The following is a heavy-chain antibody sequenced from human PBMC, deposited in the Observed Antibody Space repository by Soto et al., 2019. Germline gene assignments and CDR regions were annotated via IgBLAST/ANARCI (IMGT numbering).Heavy chain of an antibody. Sequence: PGGSLRLSCAASGFTFSSYWMTWVRQAPGKGLEWVANIKQDGSEKYYVDSVKGRFTISRDNAKNSLYLQMNSLRAEDAAVYYCARPTGTSQYSCYYGMDVWGQGTTVTVSS. CDR1: GFTFSSYW. CDR2: IKQDGSEK. J-gene: IGHJ6*02. D-gene: IGHD1-7*01. CDR3: ARPTGTSQYSCYYGMDV. V-gene: IGHV3-7*03.